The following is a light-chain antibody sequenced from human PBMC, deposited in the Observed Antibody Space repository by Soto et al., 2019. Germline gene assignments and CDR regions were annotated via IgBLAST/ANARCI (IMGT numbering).Light chain of an antibody. V-gene: IGKV2-28*01. Sequence: DIVMTQSPLSLPVTPGEPASISCRSSQSLLHGNGYNYLDWYLQKPGQSPQLLIYLGSNRASGVPDRFSGSGSGTDFTQKISRLEAEDVGVYYCMQTLQTPYTFGQGTKLEIK. CDR3: MQTLQTPYT. CDR2: LGS. CDR1: QSLLHGNGYNY. J-gene: IGKJ2*01.